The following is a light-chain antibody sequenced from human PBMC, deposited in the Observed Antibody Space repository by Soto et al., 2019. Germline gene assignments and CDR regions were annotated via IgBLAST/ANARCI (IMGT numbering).Light chain of an antibody. CDR1: HSISKW. J-gene: IGKJ1*01. CDR3: QQYNSYDMWT. Sequence: DIQMTQSPSTLSASVGDRVIITCRASHSISKWLAWYQQKPGKAPKLLIYGASSLESGGPSRFSGSGSGTEFALTISSLQPDDFATYYCQQYNSYDMWTFGQGTKVYIK. CDR2: GAS. V-gene: IGKV1-5*01.